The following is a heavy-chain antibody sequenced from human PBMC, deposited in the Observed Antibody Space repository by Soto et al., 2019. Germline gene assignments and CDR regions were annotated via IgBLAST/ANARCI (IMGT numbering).Heavy chain of an antibody. J-gene: IGHJ4*02. CDR3: ARDNQSSSFDY. V-gene: IGHV3-53*01. CDR1: GFTVSSNY. D-gene: IGHD6-13*01. Sequence: GGSLRLSCAASGFTVSSNYMSWVRQAPGKGLEWVSVIYSGGSTYYADSVKGRFTISRVNSKNTLYLQMNSLRAEDTAVYYCARDNQSSSFDYWGQGTMVTVSS. CDR2: IYSGGST.